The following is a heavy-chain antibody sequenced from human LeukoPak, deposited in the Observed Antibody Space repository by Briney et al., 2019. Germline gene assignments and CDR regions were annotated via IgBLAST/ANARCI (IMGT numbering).Heavy chain of an antibody. CDR1: GGSISSYY. CDR3: ARGYSSSWPYYYYYGMDV. V-gene: IGHV4-59*01. D-gene: IGHD6-13*01. J-gene: IGHJ6*02. CDR2: IYYGGST. Sequence: PSETLSLTCTVSGGSISSYYWSWIRQPPGKGLEWIGYIYYGGSTNYNPSLKSRVTISVDTSKNQFSLKLSSVTAADTAVYYCARGYSSSWPYYYYYGMDVWGQGTMVTVSS.